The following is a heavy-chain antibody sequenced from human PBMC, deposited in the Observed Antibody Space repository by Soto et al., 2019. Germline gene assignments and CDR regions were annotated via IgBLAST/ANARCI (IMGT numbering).Heavy chain of an antibody. J-gene: IGHJ6*02. V-gene: IGHV3-30*18. CDR1: GFTFSSYG. CDR3: ANAVWSGPMDV. CDR2: ISYDGSNK. Sequence: QVQLVESGGGVVQPGRSLRLSCAASGFTFSSYGMHWVRQAPGKGLEWVAVISYDGSNKNYADSVKGRFTISRDNSKNTQYLQMNSLRAEDTAVYYCANAVWSGPMDVWGQGTTVTVSS. D-gene: IGHD3-3*01.